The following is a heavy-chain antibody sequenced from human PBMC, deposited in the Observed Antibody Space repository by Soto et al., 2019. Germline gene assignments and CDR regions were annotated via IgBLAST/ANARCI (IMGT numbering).Heavy chain of an antibody. D-gene: IGHD3-9*01. Sequence: SVKVSCKASGGTFSSYAISWVRQAPGQGLEWMGGIIPIFGTANYAQKFQGRVTITADESTSTAYMELSSLRSEDTAVYYCARGGYYDILTGYLPPFDYWGQGTLVTVSS. J-gene: IGHJ4*02. CDR3: ARGGYYDILTGYLPPFDY. V-gene: IGHV1-69*13. CDR2: IIPIFGTA. CDR1: GGTFSSYA.